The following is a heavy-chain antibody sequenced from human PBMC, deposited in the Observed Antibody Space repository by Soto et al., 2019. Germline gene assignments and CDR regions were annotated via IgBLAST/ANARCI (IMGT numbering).Heavy chain of an antibody. CDR1: GFTFSTYA. Sequence: EVPLLESGGGLVQPGGSLRLSCAASGFTFSTYAMNWVRQAPGKGLEWVSGISGSGDSTYYADSVKGRFTVSRENSKDPLYLQMNSLRAEDTAVFYRAKERSRGWGFDYWGQGTLVTVSS. V-gene: IGHV3-23*01. CDR3: AKERSRGWGFDY. D-gene: IGHD6-19*01. CDR2: ISGSGDST. J-gene: IGHJ4*02.